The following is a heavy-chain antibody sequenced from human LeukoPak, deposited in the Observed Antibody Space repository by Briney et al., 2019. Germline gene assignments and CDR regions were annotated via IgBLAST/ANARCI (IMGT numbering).Heavy chain of an antibody. V-gene: IGHV3-66*01. Sequence: PGGSLRLSCAASGFTVTTSYMSWVRQAPGKGLEWVSVIYTGGTTYYADSVKGRFTISRDNSKNTLYLQMNSLRAEDTAVYYCAKGPRSVWYNWFDPWGQGTLVTVSS. CDR2: IYTGGTT. CDR1: GFTVTTSY. CDR3: AKGPRSVWYNWFDP. D-gene: IGHD2-21*01. J-gene: IGHJ5*02.